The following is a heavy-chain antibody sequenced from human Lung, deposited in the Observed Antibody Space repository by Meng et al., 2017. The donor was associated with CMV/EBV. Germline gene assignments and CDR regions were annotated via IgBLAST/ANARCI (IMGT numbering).Heavy chain of an antibody. J-gene: IGHJ4*02. CDR3: VRSYNNNWHTFDY. Sequence: GGSLRLSCAASGFSFNHFAMHWVRQGPGKGLEWVAIVSYDGSQKYYADPVKGRFTISRDNSKNTVYLQMNSLRAEDTATFYCVRSYNNNWHTFDYWGQGTLVXVSS. CDR2: VSYDGSQK. V-gene: IGHV3-30*14. CDR1: GFSFNHFA. D-gene: IGHD1-14*01.